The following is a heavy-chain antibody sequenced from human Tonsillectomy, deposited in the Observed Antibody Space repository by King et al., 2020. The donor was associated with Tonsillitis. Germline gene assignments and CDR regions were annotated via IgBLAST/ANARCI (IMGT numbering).Heavy chain of an antibody. D-gene: IGHD5-12*01. J-gene: IGHJ4*02. V-gene: IGHV3-23*04. CDR3: AKDFYRLATIFDH. Sequence: VQLVESGGGLVQPGGSLRLSCAASGFTFSRYAMNWVRQAPGKGLEWVSSISGSGDSAIYADSVKGRFTISRDESKNTVYLQMNSLRGEDTAVYYCAKDFYRLATIFDHWGQGTLVTVSS. CDR2: ISGSGDSA. CDR1: GFTFSRYA.